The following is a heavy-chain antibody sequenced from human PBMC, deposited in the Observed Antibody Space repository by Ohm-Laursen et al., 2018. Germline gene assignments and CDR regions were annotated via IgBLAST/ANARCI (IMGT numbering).Heavy chain of an antibody. CDR2: ISYSGST. CDR1: GGSISPYY. CDR3: ARHVIFGGDNYYYYGMDV. J-gene: IGHJ6*02. V-gene: IGHV4-59*08. Sequence: TLSLTCTVSGGSISPYYWSWIRQPPGKGLEYIGYISYSGSTNYNPSLKSRVTISIDTSKTHFYLKLSSVTAADTAVYYCARHVIFGGDNYYYYGMDVWGQGTTVTVSS. D-gene: IGHD3-3*01.